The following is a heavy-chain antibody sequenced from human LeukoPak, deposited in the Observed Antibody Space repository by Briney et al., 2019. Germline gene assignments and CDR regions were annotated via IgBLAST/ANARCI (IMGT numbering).Heavy chain of an antibody. Sequence: GESLKISCKGSGYTFTNYCIGWVRQVPGKGLEWMGIIYPLDSDTRYSPSFQGQVTISADKSISTAYLQWSSLKASDTAMYYCARLEGDAFLDYWGQGTLVTVSS. CDR2: IYPLDSDT. D-gene: IGHD2-21*02. V-gene: IGHV5-51*01. CDR3: ARLEGDAFLDY. CDR1: GYTFTNYC. J-gene: IGHJ4*02.